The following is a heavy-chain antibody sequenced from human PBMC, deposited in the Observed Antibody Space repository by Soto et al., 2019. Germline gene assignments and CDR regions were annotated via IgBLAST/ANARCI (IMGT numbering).Heavy chain of an antibody. Sequence: PGGPRRLSWSASGCSVSSHYMSWILQAPGKGLEWVSVIYSGGDTHYTDSVKGRFTVSRDKSENTVFLEMKSLRAEDTGIYYCARDPFSQYSHETSGFQRWGLGTLVTVSS. CDR3: ARDPFSQYSHETSGFQR. V-gene: IGHV3-53*01. D-gene: IGHD1-7*01. CDR1: GCSVSSHY. CDR2: IYSGGDT. J-gene: IGHJ4*02.